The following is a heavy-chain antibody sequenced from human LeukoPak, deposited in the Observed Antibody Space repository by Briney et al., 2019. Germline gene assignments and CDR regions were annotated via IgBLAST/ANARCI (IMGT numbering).Heavy chain of an antibody. CDR2: ISWNSGSI. V-gene: IGHV3-9*01. Sequence: GGSLRLSCAASGFTFDDYAMHWVRQAPGKGLEWVSGISWNSGSIGYADSVKGRFTISRDNAMNSLYLQMNSLRAEDTALYCCAKDIGAFPYDSSHFDYWGQGTLVTVSS. CDR1: GFTFDDYA. CDR3: AKDIGAFPYDSSHFDY. J-gene: IGHJ4*02. D-gene: IGHD3-22*01.